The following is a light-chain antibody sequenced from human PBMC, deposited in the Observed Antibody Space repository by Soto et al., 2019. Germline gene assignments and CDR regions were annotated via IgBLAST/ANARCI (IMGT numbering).Light chain of an antibody. Sequence: QSALTQPASVSGSPGQSITISCTGTSSDVGSYNLVSWYQQHPGKAPKLMIYEGSKRPSGVSNRFSGSKSGNTASLTISGRQAEVEADYYCCSYAGSSTWVFGGGTTLTV. J-gene: IGLJ3*02. V-gene: IGLV2-23*01. CDR2: EGS. CDR1: SSDVGSYNL. CDR3: CSYAGSSTWV.